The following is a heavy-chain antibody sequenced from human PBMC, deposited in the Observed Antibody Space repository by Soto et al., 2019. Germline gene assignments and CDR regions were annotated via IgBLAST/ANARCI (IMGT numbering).Heavy chain of an antibody. J-gene: IGHJ2*01. V-gene: IGHV3-74*01. CDR2: INSDGSST. D-gene: IGHD1-26*01. CDR1: GFTFSSYW. CDR3: ARGGSLNWYFDL. Sequence: EVQLVESGGGLLQPGGSLRLSCAASGFTFSSYWMHWVRQAPGKGLVWVSRINSDGSSTSYADSVKGRFTISRDNAKNTLYLQMNSLRAEDTAVYYWARGGSLNWYFDLWGRGTLVTVSS.